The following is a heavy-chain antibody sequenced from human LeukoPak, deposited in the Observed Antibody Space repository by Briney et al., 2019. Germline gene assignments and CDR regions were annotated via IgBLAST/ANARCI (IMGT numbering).Heavy chain of an antibody. D-gene: IGHD3-16*01. Sequence: GGSLRLSCAASGFTFSSYNMNWVRQAPGKGLEWVSYISSGSSTMYYADSVKGRFTISRDNSKNTLYLQMNSLRADDTAIYYCARNQQLGGHSYYYYGMDVWGQGTTVTVSS. CDR1: GFTFSSYN. V-gene: IGHV3-48*01. CDR3: ARNQQLGGHSYYYYGMDV. CDR2: ISSGSSTM. J-gene: IGHJ6*02.